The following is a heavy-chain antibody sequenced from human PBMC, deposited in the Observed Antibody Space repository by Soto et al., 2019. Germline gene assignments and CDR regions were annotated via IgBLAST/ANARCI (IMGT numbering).Heavy chain of an antibody. Sequence: PSETLSLTCTVSGGSISSYYSSCIRQPPWKGLEWIGCIYYSGSTNYNPSLNSRVTISVDTSKTQFSLQLSSVTAADTAVYYCARWVVAAIQTKWFDPWGQGTLVTV. J-gene: IGHJ5*02. V-gene: IGHV4-59*01. CDR2: IYYSGST. CDR3: ARWVVAAIQTKWFDP. D-gene: IGHD2-15*01. CDR1: GGSISSYY.